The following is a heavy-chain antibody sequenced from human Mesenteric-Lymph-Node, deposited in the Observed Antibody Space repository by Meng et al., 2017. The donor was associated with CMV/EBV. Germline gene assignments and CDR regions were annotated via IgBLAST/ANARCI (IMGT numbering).Heavy chain of an antibody. CDR1: GYSLTAYY. CDR2: INPSSGYT. D-gene: IGHD6-13*01. CDR3: AREAYSSSSFDY. V-gene: IGHV1-2*04. J-gene: IGHJ4*02. Sequence: ASVKVSCKASGYSLTAYYIHWVRQAPGQGLEWMGSINPSSGYTNYAQRFQGWVTMTRDTYINTAYMDLSRLTYDDTAVYFCAREAYSSSSFDYWGRGTLVTVSS.